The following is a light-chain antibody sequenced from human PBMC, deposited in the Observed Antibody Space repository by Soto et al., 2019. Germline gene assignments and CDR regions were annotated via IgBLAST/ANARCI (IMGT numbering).Light chain of an antibody. CDR3: QQSYSGPLT. CDR2: AAS. J-gene: IGKJ4*01. CDR1: QSISSY. V-gene: IGKV1-39*01. Sequence: DIQMTQSPSSLSASVGDRVTITCRASQSISSYLNWYQQKPGKAPKVLIYAASSLQSGVPSRFSGIGSGTDSTLSISSLQPEDFATYYCQQSYSGPLTFGGGTKVEIK.